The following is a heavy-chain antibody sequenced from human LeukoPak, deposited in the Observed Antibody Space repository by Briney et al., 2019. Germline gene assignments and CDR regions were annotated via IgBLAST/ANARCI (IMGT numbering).Heavy chain of an antibody. CDR1: GFTFSTYA. J-gene: IGHJ4*02. Sequence: GGSLRLSCAASGFTFSTYAMYWVRQAPGKGLEWVSGIFGSGGSTHYADSVKGRFTISRDNSKNTVYLQVNSLRAEDTAVYYCAKTTTGYSSGRYPGWPVDYWGQGTLVTVSS. CDR2: IFGSGGST. V-gene: IGHV3-23*01. D-gene: IGHD6-19*01. CDR3: AKTTTGYSSGRYPGWPVDY.